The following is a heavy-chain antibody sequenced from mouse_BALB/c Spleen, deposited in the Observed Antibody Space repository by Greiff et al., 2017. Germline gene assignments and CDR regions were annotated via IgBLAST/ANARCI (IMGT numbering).Heavy chain of an antibody. CDR1: GFTFSSYG. Sequence: EVKLMESGGGLVQPGGSLKLSCAASGFTFSSYGMSWVRQTPDKRLELVATINSNGGSTYYPDSVKGRFTISRDNAKNTLYLQMSSLKSEDTAMYYCAREEIYYGYYYAMDYWGQGTSVTVSS. V-gene: IGHV5-6-3*01. CDR3: AREEIYYGYYYAMDY. CDR2: INSNGGST. J-gene: IGHJ4*01. D-gene: IGHD2-2*01.